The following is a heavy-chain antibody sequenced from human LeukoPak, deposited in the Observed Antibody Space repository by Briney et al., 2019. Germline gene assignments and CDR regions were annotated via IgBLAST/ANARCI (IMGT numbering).Heavy chain of an antibody. CDR2: IKSKTDGGTT. D-gene: IGHD3-3*01. V-gene: IGHV3-15*01. CDR1: GFTFNLAY. CDR3: TTALRL. Sequence: GGSLRLSCAASGFTFNLAYMTWVRQAPGKGLEWVARIKSKTDGGTTYYAAPVKGRFTISRDDSKNTLYLQMNSLKIEDTALYYCTTALRLWGQGTLVTVSS. J-gene: IGHJ1*01.